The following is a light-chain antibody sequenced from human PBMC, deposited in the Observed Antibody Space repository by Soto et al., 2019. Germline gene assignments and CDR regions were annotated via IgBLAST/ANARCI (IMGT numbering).Light chain of an antibody. CDR1: EIVSSN. CDR2: GAS. V-gene: IGKV3-15*01. CDR3: QQYNNWPYT. J-gene: IGKJ2*01. Sequence: EVRMSHSPATLSVSPGEKATLSCRASEIVSSNLAWYQQRPGQAPRLVIYGASTRATGIPARFSGGGSGTEFTLTISSLQSEDFAVYYCQQYNNWPYTFGQGTKVDI.